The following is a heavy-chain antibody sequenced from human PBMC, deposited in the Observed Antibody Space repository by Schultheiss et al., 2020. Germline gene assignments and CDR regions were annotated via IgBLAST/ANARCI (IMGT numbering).Heavy chain of an antibody. D-gene: IGHD3-22*01. CDR3: TSPYDSSRY. CDR2: IRSKANSYAT. CDR1: GFTFDDYA. V-gene: IGHV3-73*01. J-gene: IGHJ4*02. Sequence: GGSLRLSCAASGFTFDDYAMHWVRQAPGKGLEWVGRIRSKANSYATAYAASVKGRFTISRDDSKNTAYLQMNSLKTEDTAVYYCTSPYDSSRYWGQGTLVTVSS.